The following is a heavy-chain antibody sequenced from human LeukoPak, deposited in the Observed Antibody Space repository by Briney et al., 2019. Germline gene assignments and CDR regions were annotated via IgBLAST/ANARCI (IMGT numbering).Heavy chain of an antibody. CDR3: ARGGVDIVATIDY. CDR2: IYYSGST. J-gene: IGHJ4*02. D-gene: IGHD5-12*01. V-gene: IGHV4-59*01. Sequence: PSETLSLTCTVSGGSISSYYWSWIRQPPGKGLEWIGYIYYSGSTNYNPSLKSRVTISVDTSKNQFSLKLSSVTAADTAVYYCARGGVDIVATIDYWGQGTLVTVSS. CDR1: GGSISSYY.